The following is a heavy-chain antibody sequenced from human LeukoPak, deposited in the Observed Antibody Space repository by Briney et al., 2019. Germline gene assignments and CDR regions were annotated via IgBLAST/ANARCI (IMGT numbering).Heavy chain of an antibody. D-gene: IGHD3-9*01. Sequence: SETLSLTCAVYGGSFSGYYWSWIRQPPGKGLEWIGEINHSGSTNYNPSLKSRVTISVDTSKNQFSLKLSSVTAADTAVYYCARYILTAYPRPDAFDIWGQGTMVTVSS. CDR1: GGSFSGYY. CDR3: ARYILTAYPRPDAFDI. CDR2: INHSGST. V-gene: IGHV4-34*01. J-gene: IGHJ3*02.